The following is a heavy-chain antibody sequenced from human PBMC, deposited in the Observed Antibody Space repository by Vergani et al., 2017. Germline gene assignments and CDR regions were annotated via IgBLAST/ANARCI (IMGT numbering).Heavy chain of an antibody. J-gene: IGHJ5*02. Sequence: EVQLLESGGGLVQPGGSLKLSCAASGFTFSGSAMHWVRQASGKGLEWVGRIRSKANSYATAYAASVKGRFTISRDDSKNTAYLQMNSLKTEDTAVYYCTRHEEDQLLAGDPWGQGTLVTVSS. V-gene: IGHV3-73*01. CDR2: IRSKANSYAT. D-gene: IGHD2-2*01. CDR3: TRHEEDQLLAGDP. CDR1: GFTFSGSA.